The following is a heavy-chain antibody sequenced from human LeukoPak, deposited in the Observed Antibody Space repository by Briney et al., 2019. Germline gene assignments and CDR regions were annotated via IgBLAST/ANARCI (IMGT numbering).Heavy chain of an antibody. CDR2: ISSTSSYI. Sequence: GGSLRLSCAASGFTFSIYNMNWVRQAPGEGLEWVSSISSTSSYIFYADSVKGRFTISRDNAKNSLYLQMNSLRPEDTAVYYWARDDYGNYKGPYFDYWGQGTLVTVSS. D-gene: IGHD4-11*01. CDR3: ARDDYGNYKGPYFDY. J-gene: IGHJ4*02. V-gene: IGHV3-21*01. CDR1: GFTFSIYN.